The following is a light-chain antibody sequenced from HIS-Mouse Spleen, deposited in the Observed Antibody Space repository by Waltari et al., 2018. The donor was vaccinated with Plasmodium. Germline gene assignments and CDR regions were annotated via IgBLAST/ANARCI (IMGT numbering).Light chain of an antibody. CDR1: QDISNY. CDR2: DAS. CDR3: QQYDNLPPLFT. Sequence: DIQMTQSPSSLSASVGDRVTITCQAIQDISNYLNWYQQKPGKAPKLLIYDASNLETGVPSRFSGSGSGTDFTVTISSLQPEDIATYYCQQYDNLPPLFTFGPGTKVDIK. J-gene: IGKJ3*01. V-gene: IGKV1-33*01.